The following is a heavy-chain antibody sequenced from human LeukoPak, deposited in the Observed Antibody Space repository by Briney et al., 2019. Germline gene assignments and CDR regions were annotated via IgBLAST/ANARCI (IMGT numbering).Heavy chain of an antibody. D-gene: IGHD3-10*01. V-gene: IGHV4-59*01. J-gene: IGHJ4*02. CDR3: ARGPYGSGTYGGVYYFDY. CDR2: IYYSGST. Sequence: PSETLSLTCTVSGGSISSYYWSWIRQPPGKGLEWIGYIYYSGSTNYNPSLKSRVTISVDTSKNQFSLKLSSVTAADTAVYYCARGPYGSGTYGGVYYFDYWGQGTLVTVSS. CDR1: GGSISSYY.